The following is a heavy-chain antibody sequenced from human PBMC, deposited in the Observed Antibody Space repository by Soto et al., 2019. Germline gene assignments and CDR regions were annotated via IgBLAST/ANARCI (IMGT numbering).Heavy chain of an antibody. CDR2: INEDGSEE. CDR1: GFSISDYW. Sequence: EVQMVESGGGLVQPGGSLRLSCAASGFSISDYWMSWVRQAPGKGLEWVGNINEDGSEENYVDSVKGRFTISRDNARNSLYLNMNRLRVEDTAVYYCCHTWVGGQGTLVTVSS. J-gene: IGHJ4*02. CDR3: CHTWV. D-gene: IGHD1-26*01. V-gene: IGHV3-7*01.